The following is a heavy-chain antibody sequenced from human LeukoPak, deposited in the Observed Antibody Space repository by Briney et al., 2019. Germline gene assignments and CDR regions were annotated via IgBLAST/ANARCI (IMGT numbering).Heavy chain of an antibody. D-gene: IGHD6-13*01. CDR2: IYYSGST. Sequence: SETLSLTCTVSGGSISSGDYYWSWIRQPPGKGLEWIGYIYYSGSTYYNPSLKSRVTISVDTSKNQFSLKLSSVTAADTAVYYCARDPPVGSSSWYGWGQGTLVTVSS. CDR3: ARDPPVGSSSWYG. V-gene: IGHV4-30-4*01. J-gene: IGHJ4*02. CDR1: GGSISSGDYY.